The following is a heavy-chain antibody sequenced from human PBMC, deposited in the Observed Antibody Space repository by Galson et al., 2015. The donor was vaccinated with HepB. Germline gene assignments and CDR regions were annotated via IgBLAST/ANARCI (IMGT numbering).Heavy chain of an antibody. V-gene: IGHV3-7*03. Sequence: SLRLACADSQLVLGDYWMSWVRQAPGKGLEWVACINQDGSEKNYVDSVKGRFTISRDNARTALFLQLHTLRVYDTTVYCCARDARHRPILFDPWGQGTLVTVSS. CDR2: INQDGSEK. CDR3: ARDARHRPILFDP. D-gene: IGHD3-3*01. J-gene: IGHJ5*02. CDR1: QLVLGDYW.